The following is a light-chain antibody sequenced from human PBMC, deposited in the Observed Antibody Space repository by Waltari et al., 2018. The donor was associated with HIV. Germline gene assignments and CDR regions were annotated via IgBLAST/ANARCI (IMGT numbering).Light chain of an antibody. CDR1: SIDVGGYNY. V-gene: IGLV2-11*01. Sequence: QSALTQPRSVSGSPGQSVTISCTGTSIDVGGYNYVSWYQQHPGKAPKFMIYDVSKRPSGVPDRFSGSKSGNTASLTISGLQAEDEADYYCCSYAGNYTFVFGGGTKLTVL. J-gene: IGLJ2*01. CDR3: CSYAGNYTFV. CDR2: DVS.